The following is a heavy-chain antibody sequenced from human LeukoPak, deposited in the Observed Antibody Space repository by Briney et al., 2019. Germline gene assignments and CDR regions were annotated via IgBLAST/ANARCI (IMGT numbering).Heavy chain of an antibody. D-gene: IGHD4-11*01. CDR2: IWHDGSSK. J-gene: IGHJ4*02. CDR1: GFIFSHYG. Sequence: PGRSLRLSCAASGFIFSHYGMHWGRQAPGKGLEWVAVIWHDGSSKYYADSVKGRFTISRDNSENTVYLQMNSLRAEDTAVYYCAKDAQRGFDYSNSLEYWGQGDLVTVSS. CDR3: AKDAQRGFDYSNSLEY. V-gene: IGHV3-33*06.